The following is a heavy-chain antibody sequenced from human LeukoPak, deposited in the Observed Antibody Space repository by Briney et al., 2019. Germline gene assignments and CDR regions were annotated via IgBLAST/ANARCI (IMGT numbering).Heavy chain of an antibody. CDR3: AKDKPYYHDRSRYYGAFDI. Sequence: GGSLRLSCVPSGITFSNSALNWVRQAPGKGPEWVSTISKSGDETYYADSVKGLFTISRDNYKNTLYLQMNSLRAEDTAVYYCAKDKPYYHDRSRYYGAFDIWGQGTMVTVSS. J-gene: IGHJ3*02. V-gene: IGHV3-23*01. CDR2: ISKSGDET. CDR1: GITFSNSA. D-gene: IGHD3-22*01.